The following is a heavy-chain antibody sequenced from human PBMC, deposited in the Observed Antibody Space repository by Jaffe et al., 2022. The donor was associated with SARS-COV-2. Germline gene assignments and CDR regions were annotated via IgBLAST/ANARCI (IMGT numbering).Heavy chain of an antibody. D-gene: IGHD6-13*01. V-gene: IGHV3-30*04. CDR2: ISYDGTNK. CDR1: GFSFKNYA. J-gene: IGHJ4*02. CDR3: ARAILGESSSSWEALGPFFDS. Sequence: QVHLVESGGGVVQPGRSLRLSCAASGFSFKNYAMHWVRQAPGKGLEWVAVISYDGTNKYYADSVKGRFTVSRDNSKNTLYLQMNNLRAEDTAVYYCARAILGESSSSWEALGPFFDSWGQGTLVTVSS.